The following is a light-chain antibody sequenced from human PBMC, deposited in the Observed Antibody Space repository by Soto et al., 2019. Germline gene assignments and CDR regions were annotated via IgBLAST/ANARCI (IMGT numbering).Light chain of an antibody. CDR1: SSDVGGYKY. CDR3: LSYTSSSTLI. CDR2: DVN. J-gene: IGLJ2*01. Sequence: QSALTQPASVSGSPGQSITISCTGTSSDVGGYKYVSWYQQYPGKAPKLMIYDVNNRPSGVSNRFSGSKSGNTASLTISGLQAEDEADYYCLSYTSSSTLIFGGGTKLTVL. V-gene: IGLV2-14*01.